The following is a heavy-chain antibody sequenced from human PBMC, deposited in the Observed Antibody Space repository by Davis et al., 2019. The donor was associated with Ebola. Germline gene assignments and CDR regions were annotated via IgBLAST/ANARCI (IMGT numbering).Heavy chain of an antibody. J-gene: IGHJ4*02. CDR1: GYSFTDDG. CDR2: ISTYNGNT. D-gene: IGHD1-1*01. CDR3: ARDVRGITGPSEY. Sequence: ASVKVSCKASGYSFTDDGISWVRQANGQGLEWMGWISTYNGNTNYAQKVQGRITMTTDTSTSTAYMELRSLRSDDTARYYCARDVRGITGPSEYWGQGTLVTVSS. V-gene: IGHV1-18*01.